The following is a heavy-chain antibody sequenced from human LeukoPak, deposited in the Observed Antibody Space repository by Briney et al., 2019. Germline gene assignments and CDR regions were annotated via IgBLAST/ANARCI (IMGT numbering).Heavy chain of an antibody. D-gene: IGHD1-26*01. CDR3: ATRPASETYFAVFDY. V-gene: IGHV3-23*01. CDR1: GFTFSNHA. CDR2: ITGSGGNT. J-gene: IGHJ4*02. Sequence: GGSLRLSCAASGFTFSNHAMTWVRQSPGRGLEWVSGITGSGGNTYYAESVKGRFTISRDNSRNTVYLQMNSLRAEDAALYYCATRPASETYFAVFDYWGLGTLVTVSS.